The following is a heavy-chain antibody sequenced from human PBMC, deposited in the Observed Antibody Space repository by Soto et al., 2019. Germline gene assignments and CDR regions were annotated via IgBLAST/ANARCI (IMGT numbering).Heavy chain of an antibody. V-gene: IGHV4-39*01. CDR3: ARHAIRFPFDP. D-gene: IGHD4-17*01. J-gene: IGHJ5*02. Sequence: QLQLQESGPGLVKPSETLSLTCSVSGDSISSSNFYWGWLRQPPGKGLEWIGSIFYSGSTYYNPSLKSRVTVSVDTSKNQFSLKLSSVTAADTAVYYCARHAIRFPFDPRGQGTLVTVSS. CDR2: IFYSGST. CDR1: GDSISSSNFY.